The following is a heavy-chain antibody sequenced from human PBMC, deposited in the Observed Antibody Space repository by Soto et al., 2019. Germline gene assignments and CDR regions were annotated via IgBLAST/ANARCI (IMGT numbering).Heavy chain of an antibody. Sequence: PSETRSLTCDVSGGSISSGDYYWSWIRQQPGKDLEWIGFTDYSWSTYYNPSLRSRVTISVDTSKNQFSLSLNSVTAADSAVYYCARAIAVTTPWFDPWGQGTLVTVSS. CDR2: TDYSWST. D-gene: IGHD4-17*01. CDR3: ARAIAVTTPWFDP. V-gene: IGHV4-31*02. J-gene: IGHJ5*02. CDR1: GGSISSGDYY.